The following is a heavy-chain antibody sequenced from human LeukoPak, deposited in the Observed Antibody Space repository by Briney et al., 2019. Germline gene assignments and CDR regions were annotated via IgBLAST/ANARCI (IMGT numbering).Heavy chain of an antibody. CDR2: IYHSGST. V-gene: IGHV4-30-2*01. CDR1: GGSISSGGYY. J-gene: IGHJ4*02. Sequence: PSETLSLTCTVSGGSISSGGYYWSWIRQPPGKGLEWIGYIYHSGSTYYNPSLKSRVTISVDRSKNQFSLKLSSVTAADTAVYYCARDVYLGYWGQGTLVTVSS. CDR3: ARDVYLGY.